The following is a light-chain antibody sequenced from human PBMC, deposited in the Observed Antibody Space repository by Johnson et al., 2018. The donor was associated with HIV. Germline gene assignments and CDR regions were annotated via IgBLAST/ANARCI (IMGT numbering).Light chain of an antibody. J-gene: IGLJ1*01. CDR1: SSNIGNNY. Sequence: QSVLTQPPSVSAAPGQKVTISCSGSSSNIGNNYVSWNQQLPGTAPKLLIYDNNKRPSGIPDRFSGSKSGTSATLGITGLQTWDEADYYCGTWDSSLSAEVFGTGTKVTVL. CDR3: GTWDSSLSAEV. CDR2: DNN. V-gene: IGLV1-51*01.